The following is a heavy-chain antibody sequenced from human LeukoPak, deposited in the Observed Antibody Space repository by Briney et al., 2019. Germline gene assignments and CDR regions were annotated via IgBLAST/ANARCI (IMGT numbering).Heavy chain of an antibody. CDR2: INPNSGGT. D-gene: IGHD1-26*01. Sequence: GASVKVSCKASGYTFTGYYMHWVRQAPGQGLEWMGWINPNSGGTNYAQKFQGRVTMTRDTSISTAYMELSRLTSDDTAVYYCARGSPNAYHKVGATRPFDYWGQGTLVTVSS. CDR1: GYTFTGYY. V-gene: IGHV1-2*02. CDR3: ARGSPNAYHKVGATRPFDY. J-gene: IGHJ4*02.